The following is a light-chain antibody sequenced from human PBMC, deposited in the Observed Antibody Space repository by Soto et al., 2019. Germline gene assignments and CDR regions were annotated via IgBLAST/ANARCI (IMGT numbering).Light chain of an antibody. CDR2: DAS. Sequence: EIVLTQSPATLSLSPGERATLSCRASQTVTTSLAWYHQKPGQAPRLLIYDASNRAAGIPGRFSGSGSGTDFTLTISSLEPEDFGVYYCQHRYNWPPLTFGGGTRVEI. CDR1: QTVTTS. J-gene: IGKJ4*01. CDR3: QHRYNWPPLT. V-gene: IGKV3-11*01.